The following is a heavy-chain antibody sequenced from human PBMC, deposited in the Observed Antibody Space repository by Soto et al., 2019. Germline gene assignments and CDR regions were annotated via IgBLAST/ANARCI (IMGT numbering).Heavy chain of an antibody. Sequence: ASVKVSCKASGYTFTSYGISWVRQAPGQGLEWMGWINPNSGGTNYAQKFQGRVSMTRDKSISTAYMELSRLRSDDTAVYFCARSVSTIGARPENWGQGTLVTVSS. CDR3: ARSVSTIGARPEN. CDR1: GYTFTSYG. D-gene: IGHD6-6*01. J-gene: IGHJ4*02. CDR2: INPNSGGT. V-gene: IGHV1-2*02.